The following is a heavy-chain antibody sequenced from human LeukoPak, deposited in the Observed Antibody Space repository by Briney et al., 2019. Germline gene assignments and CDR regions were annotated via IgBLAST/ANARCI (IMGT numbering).Heavy chain of an antibody. CDR2: ISWNSGSI. CDR1: GFTFDDYA. CDR3: AKPPPWDKDAEYFQH. V-gene: IGHV3-9*01. J-gene: IGHJ1*01. Sequence: PGGSLRLSCAASGFTFDDYAMHWVRQAPGKGLEWVSGISWNSGSIGYADSVKGRFTISRDNAKNSLYLQMNSLRAEDTALYYCAKPPPWDKDAEYFQHWGQGTLVTVSS. D-gene: IGHD1-26*01.